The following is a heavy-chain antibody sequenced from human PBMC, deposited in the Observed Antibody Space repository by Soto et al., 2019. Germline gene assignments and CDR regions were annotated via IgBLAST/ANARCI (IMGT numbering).Heavy chain of an antibody. CDR1: GFTFSSYA. CDR3: AKDQSVVPAAIYNY. Sequence: GGSLRLSCAASGFTFSSYAMSWVRQAPGKGLEWVSAISGSGGSTYYADSVKGRFTISRDNSKNTLYLQMNSLRAEDTAVYYCAKDQSVVPAAIYNYWGQGTLVTVSS. J-gene: IGHJ4*02. CDR2: ISGSGGST. D-gene: IGHD2-2*01. V-gene: IGHV3-23*01.